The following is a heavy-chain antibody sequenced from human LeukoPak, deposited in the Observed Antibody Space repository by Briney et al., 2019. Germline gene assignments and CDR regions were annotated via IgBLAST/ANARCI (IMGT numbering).Heavy chain of an antibody. V-gene: IGHV1-69*01. D-gene: IGHD3-22*01. J-gene: IGHJ6*03. Sequence: ASVRVSCKASGGTFSSYAISWVRQAPGQGLEWMGGIIPIFGTANYAQKFQGRVTITADESTSTAYMELSSLRSEDTAVYYCARHPIVPKRYYYDGSGYYYYYYYMDVWGKGTTVTVSS. CDR1: GGTFSSYA. CDR3: ARHPIVPKRYYYDGSGYYYYYYYMDV. CDR2: IIPIFGTA.